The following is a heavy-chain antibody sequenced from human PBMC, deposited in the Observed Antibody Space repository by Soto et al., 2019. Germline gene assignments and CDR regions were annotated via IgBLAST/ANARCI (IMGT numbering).Heavy chain of an antibody. D-gene: IGHD6-13*01. CDR3: AREEDSSSWYGLGYWFDP. Sequence: PSETLSLTCTVSGGSISSGGYYWSWIRQHPGKGLEWIGYIYYSGSTNYNPSLKSRVTISVDTSKNQFSLKLSSVTAADTAVYYCAREEDSSSWYGLGYWFDPWGQGTLVTVSS. CDR1: GGSISSGGYY. J-gene: IGHJ5*02. V-gene: IGHV4-61*08. CDR2: IYYSGST.